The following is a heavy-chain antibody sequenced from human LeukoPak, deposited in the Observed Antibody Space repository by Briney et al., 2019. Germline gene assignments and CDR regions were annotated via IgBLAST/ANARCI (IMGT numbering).Heavy chain of an antibody. CDR1: GYSFTSYW. J-gene: IGHJ6*04. CDR2: FDPSDSYT. V-gene: IGHV5-10-1*01. D-gene: IGHD3-10*01. CDR3: ARLPITMVRGDWVMDV. Sequence: GESLKISCKGSGYSFTSYWISWVGKMPGRGLEWMGLFDPSDSYTNYSPSFQGHVTISADKSIITAYLQWSSLKASDTAMYYCARLPITMVRGDWVMDVWGKGTTVTVSS.